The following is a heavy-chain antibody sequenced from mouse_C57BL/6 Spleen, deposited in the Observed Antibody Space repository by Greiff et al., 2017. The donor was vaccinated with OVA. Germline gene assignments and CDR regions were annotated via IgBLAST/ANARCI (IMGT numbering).Heavy chain of an antibody. J-gene: IGHJ3*01. D-gene: IGHD2-4*01. CDR1: GYAFSSYW. CDR2: IYPGDGDT. CDR3: ASPYYDYSWFAY. Sequence: VHLVESGAELVKPGASVKISCKASGYAFSSYWMNWVKQRPGKGLEWIGQIYPGDGDTNYNGKFKGKATLTADKSSSTAYMQLSSLTSEDSAVYFCASPYYDYSWFAYWGQGTLVTVSA. V-gene: IGHV1-80*01.